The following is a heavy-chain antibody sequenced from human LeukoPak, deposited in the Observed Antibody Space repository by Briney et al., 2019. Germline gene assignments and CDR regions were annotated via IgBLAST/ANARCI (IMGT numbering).Heavy chain of an antibody. V-gene: IGHV1-18*01. D-gene: IGHD3-10*01. CDR1: GYTFTSYG. CDR2: ISAYNGNT. CDR3: ARDLYYYGSGSYASYY. J-gene: IGHJ4*02. Sequence: ASVKVSCKASGYTFTSYGIGWVRQAPGQGLEWMGWISAYNGNTNYAQKLQGRVTMTTDTSTSTAYMELRSLRSDDTAVYYCARDLYYYGSGSYASYYWGQGTLVTVSS.